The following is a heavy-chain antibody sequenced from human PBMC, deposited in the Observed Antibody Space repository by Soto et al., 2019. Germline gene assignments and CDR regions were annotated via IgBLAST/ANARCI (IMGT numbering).Heavy chain of an antibody. Sequence: GLSLKFSGQRAAYIFTTYWIRWVRQMPGKGLEWMGIIYPTGSDTRYSPSFQGQVTSSADKAITAAYLQWSSLRASDTAVYYCARSGYSSHGMDVWGQGTTVTVSS. CDR2: IYPTGSDT. D-gene: IGHD5-12*01. CDR3: ARSGYSSHGMDV. J-gene: IGHJ6*02. V-gene: IGHV5-51*03. CDR1: AYIFTTYW.